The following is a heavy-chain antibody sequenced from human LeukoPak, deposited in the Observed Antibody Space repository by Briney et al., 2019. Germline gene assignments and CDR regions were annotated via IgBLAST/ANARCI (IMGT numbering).Heavy chain of an antibody. V-gene: IGHV3-15*01. CDR2: IKSTLDGVTT. D-gene: IGHD5-12*01. CDR3: SADDSSKVAPFDY. J-gene: IGHJ4*02. CDR1: GFTFTYSW. Sequence: PGGSLRLSCAASGFTFTYSWMSWFRLAPGKGLEWVARIKSTLDGVTTDYSAPVKGRFTISRDDSKSTLYLQMTSLKSDDTAVYYCSADDSSKVAPFDYWGQGTLVTVSS.